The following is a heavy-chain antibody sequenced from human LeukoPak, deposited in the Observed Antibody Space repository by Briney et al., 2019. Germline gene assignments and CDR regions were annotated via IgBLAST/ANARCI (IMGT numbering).Heavy chain of an antibody. V-gene: IGHV3-30*02. CDR3: RYYDSSGYYYGYAFDI. CDR2: IRYDGSNK. J-gene: IGHJ3*02. D-gene: IGHD3-22*01. CDR1: GFTFSSYG. Sequence: GGSLRLSCAASGFTFSSYGMHWVRQAPGKGLEWVAFIRYDGSNKYYADSVKGRFTFSRDNSKNTLYLQMNSLRAEDTAVYYCRYYDSSGYYYGYAFDIWGQGTMVTVSS.